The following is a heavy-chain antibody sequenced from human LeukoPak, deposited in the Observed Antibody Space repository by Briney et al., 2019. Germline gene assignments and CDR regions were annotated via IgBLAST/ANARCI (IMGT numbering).Heavy chain of an antibody. V-gene: IGHV3-9*01. Sequence: GGSLRLSCAASGFTFDDYAMHWVRQAPGKGLEWVSGISWNSGSIGYADSVKGRFTISRDNAKNSLYLQMNSLRAEDTALYYCANDSGYSYGLTPTYFDYWGQGTLVTVSS. J-gene: IGHJ4*02. CDR3: ANDSGYSYGLTPTYFDY. CDR2: ISWNSGSI. CDR1: GFTFDDYA. D-gene: IGHD5-18*01.